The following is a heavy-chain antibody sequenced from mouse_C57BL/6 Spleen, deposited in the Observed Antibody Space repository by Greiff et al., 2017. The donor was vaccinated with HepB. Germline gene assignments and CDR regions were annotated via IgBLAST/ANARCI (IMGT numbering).Heavy chain of an antibody. CDR1: GFTFSDYG. D-gene: IGHD2-4*01. CDR2: ISNLAYSI. CDR3: ARHGGLRGFDY. V-gene: IGHV5-15*01. Sequence: EVKVVESGGGLVQPGGSLKLSCAASGFTFSDYGMAWVRQAPRKGPEWVAFISNLAYSIYYADTVTGRFTISRENAKNTLYLEMSSLRSEDTAMYYCARHGGLRGFDYWGQGTTLTVSS. J-gene: IGHJ2*01.